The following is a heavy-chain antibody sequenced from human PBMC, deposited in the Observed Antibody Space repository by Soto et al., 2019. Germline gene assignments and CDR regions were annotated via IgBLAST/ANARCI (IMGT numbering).Heavy chain of an antibody. J-gene: IGHJ5*02. V-gene: IGHV1-18*01. CDR1: GYTFSSYG. Sequence: ASVKASCKASGYTFSSYGITWVRQAHGQGLEWMGWISANNGNTNYEQKFQGRISMTTDTSTTTAYMEMRSLRSDDTAVYYCAREGVVVTGRWFDPWGQGTLVTVSS. CDR3: AREGVVVTGRWFDP. D-gene: IGHD6-19*01. CDR2: ISANNGNT.